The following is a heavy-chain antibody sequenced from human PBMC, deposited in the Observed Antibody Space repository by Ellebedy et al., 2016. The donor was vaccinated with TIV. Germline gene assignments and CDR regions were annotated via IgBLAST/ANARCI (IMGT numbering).Heavy chain of an antibody. CDR1: GGSISSYY. V-gene: IGHV4-59*12. J-gene: IGHJ4*02. CDR3: ARISSGWRFDY. CDR2: IYYSGST. D-gene: IGHD6-19*01. Sequence: MPSETLSLTCTVSGGSISSYYWSWIRQPPGKGLEWIGYIYYSGSTNYNPSLKSRVTITVDTSKNQFSLKLSSVTAADTAVYYCARISSGWRFDYWGQGTLVTVSS.